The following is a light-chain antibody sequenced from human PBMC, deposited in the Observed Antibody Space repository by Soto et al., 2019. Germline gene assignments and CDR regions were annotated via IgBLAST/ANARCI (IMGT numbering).Light chain of an antibody. CDR2: DAS. Sequence: EMVLTQCPGTLSSSPGERATLSCRASQCVSSTYLAWYQQKPGQAPRLLLYDASSRATDIPDRFSGSGSRTDFTLTISRLEPEDFAVYYCQQYYTAPQLTFGGGTKVEVK. V-gene: IGKV3-20*01. CDR3: QQYYTAPQLT. CDR1: QCVSSTY. J-gene: IGKJ4*01.